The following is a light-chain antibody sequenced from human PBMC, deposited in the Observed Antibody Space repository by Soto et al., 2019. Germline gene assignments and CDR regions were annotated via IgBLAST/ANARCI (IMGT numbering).Light chain of an antibody. V-gene: IGLV1-44*01. CDR1: SSNVGSNT. CDR3: ATWDDSLSVSYV. J-gene: IGLJ1*01. Sequence: QSVLTQPPSAYGTPGQRITISCSGSSSNVGSNTVNWYQQVPGVAPKLLIYRNAQRPSGVPDRFSGSKSGTSASLVISGLQSGDEADYYCATWDDSLSVSYVFGTGTKVTVL. CDR2: RNA.